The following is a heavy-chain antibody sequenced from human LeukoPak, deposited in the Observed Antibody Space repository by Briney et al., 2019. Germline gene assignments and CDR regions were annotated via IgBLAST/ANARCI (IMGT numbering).Heavy chain of an antibody. CDR3: PRHLMVTADGSFDY. Sequence: SETLSLTCTVSGGSISSYYWGWIRQPPGKGLEWIGYIHYSGGTDYNASLKSRVTISIATSTNQFSLNLSSVTATDTAMYYCPRHLMVTADGSFDYWGQGTLVTVSS. CDR1: GGSISSYY. D-gene: IGHD6-13*01. V-gene: IGHV4-59*08. J-gene: IGHJ4*02. CDR2: IHYSGGT.